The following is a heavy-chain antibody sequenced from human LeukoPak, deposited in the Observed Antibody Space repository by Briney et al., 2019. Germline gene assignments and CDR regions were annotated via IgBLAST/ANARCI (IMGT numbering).Heavy chain of an antibody. J-gene: IGHJ4*02. Sequence: GGSLRLSCAASGFTFSSYGMHWVRQAPGKGLEWVAVIWYDGSNKYYADSVKGRFTISRDNSENTLYLQMNSLRAEDTALYYCARVAMSDSSGYCDYWGQGTLVTVSS. V-gene: IGHV3-33*01. CDR2: IWYDGSNK. CDR3: ARVAMSDSSGYCDY. CDR1: GFTFSSYG. D-gene: IGHD3-22*01.